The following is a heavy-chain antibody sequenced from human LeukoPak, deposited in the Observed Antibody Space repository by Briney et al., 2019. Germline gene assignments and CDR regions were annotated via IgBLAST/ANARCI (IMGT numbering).Heavy chain of an antibody. Sequence: PSETLSLTCTVSGGSISTNSYYWGWIRQPPGKGLEWIGSIYYSGSTSYNPSLKSRVTISVDTSKNQFSLKLSSVTAADTAVYYCARLERTVALLYYWGQGTLVTVSS. CDR2: IYYSGST. D-gene: IGHD6-19*01. V-gene: IGHV4-39*01. J-gene: IGHJ4*02. CDR3: ARLERTVALLYY. CDR1: GGSISTNSYY.